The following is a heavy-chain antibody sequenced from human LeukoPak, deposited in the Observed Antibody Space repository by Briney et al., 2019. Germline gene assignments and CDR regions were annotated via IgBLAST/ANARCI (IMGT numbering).Heavy chain of an antibody. CDR2: IYYSGST. V-gene: IGHV4-59*08. Sequence: PSETLSLTCTVSGGSISSYYWSWLRQPPGKGLEWIGYIYYSGSTNYNPSPKSRVTISVDTSKNQFSLKLSPVTAADTAVYYCARHKIWFGELLYAFDIWGQGTMVTVSS. CDR1: GGSISSYY. CDR3: ARHKIWFGELLYAFDI. J-gene: IGHJ3*02. D-gene: IGHD3-10*01.